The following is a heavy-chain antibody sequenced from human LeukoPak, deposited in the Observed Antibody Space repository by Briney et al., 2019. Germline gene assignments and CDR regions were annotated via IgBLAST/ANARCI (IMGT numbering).Heavy chain of an antibody. V-gene: IGHV3-7*01. Sequence: PGGSQRLSCAASGFTFKNYWMSWVRQAPGTGLEWVANIKEDGSEKYHVDSVKGRFTISRDNAKNLLYLQMNSLRAEDTALYDCAREENWGSDYWGQGPLATVSS. CDR3: AREENWGSDY. J-gene: IGHJ4*02. D-gene: IGHD7-27*01. CDR2: IKEDGSEK. CDR1: GFTFKNYW.